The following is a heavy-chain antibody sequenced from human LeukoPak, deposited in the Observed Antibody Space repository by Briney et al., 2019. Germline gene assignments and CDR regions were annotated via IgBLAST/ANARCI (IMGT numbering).Heavy chain of an antibody. D-gene: IGHD3-22*01. V-gene: IGHV3-11*04. J-gene: IGHJ4*02. CDR2: ISSSGSTI. CDR1: GFTFSSYD. CDR3: ARADYYYDSRGYYYLDY. Sequence: GGSLRLSCAASGFTFSSYDMSWIRQAPGKGLEWVSYISSSGSTIYYADSVKGRFTISRDNAKNSLYLQMNSLRAEDTAVYYCARADYYYDSRGYYYLDYWGQGTLVTVSS.